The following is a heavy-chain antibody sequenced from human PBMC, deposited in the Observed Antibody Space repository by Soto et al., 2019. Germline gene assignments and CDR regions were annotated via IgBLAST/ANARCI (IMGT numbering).Heavy chain of an antibody. CDR3: ARDLSDITGTRWFDP. Sequence: EVQLVESGGGLVQPGGSLRLSCAASGFTFSSYWMSWVRQAPGKGLEWVANIKQDGSEKYYVDSVKGRFTISRDNAKNSLYLQMNSLRAEDTAVYYCARDLSDITGTRWFDPWGQGTLVTVSS. V-gene: IGHV3-7*01. J-gene: IGHJ5*02. D-gene: IGHD1-20*01. CDR1: GFTFSSYW. CDR2: IKQDGSEK.